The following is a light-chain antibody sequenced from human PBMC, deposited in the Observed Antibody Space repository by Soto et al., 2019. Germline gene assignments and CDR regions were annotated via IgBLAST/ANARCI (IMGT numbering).Light chain of an antibody. J-gene: IGKJ3*01. CDR1: QSVTSY. Sequence: IVLTQSPAALSLSPGERATLSCRASQSVTSYLDWYQQKPGQAPRLLIYDASNKATGIPARFSGSGSGTDFTLTTSSLEPEDSAVYYCQQRSNWGFTFGPGTKVDIK. CDR3: QQRSNWGFT. CDR2: DAS. V-gene: IGKV3-11*01.